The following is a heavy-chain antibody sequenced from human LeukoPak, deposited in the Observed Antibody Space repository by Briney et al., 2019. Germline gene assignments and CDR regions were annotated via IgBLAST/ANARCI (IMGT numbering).Heavy chain of an antibody. V-gene: IGHV3-74*01. CDR2: INGDGSST. CDR3: VRAGAGLDY. J-gene: IGHJ4*02. D-gene: IGHD6-13*01. CDR1: GFTFSTYW. Sequence: GRSLRLSCAASGFTFSTYWMYWVRQAPGKGLVWVSRINGDGSSTSYADSVKGRFTISRDNDKNTLYLQMHSLRADDSAVYYCVRAGAGLDYWGQGTLVTVSS.